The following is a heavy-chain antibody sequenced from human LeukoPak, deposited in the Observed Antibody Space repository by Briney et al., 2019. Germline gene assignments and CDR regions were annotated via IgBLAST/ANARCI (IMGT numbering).Heavy chain of an antibody. CDR3: ARLDTAMVTPVDY. J-gene: IGHJ4*02. D-gene: IGHD5-18*01. Sequence: SQTLSLTCAISGDSVSSNSAAWNWIRQSPSRGLEWLGRTYYRSKWYNDYAVSVKSRITINPDTSKNQFSLKLSSVTAADTAVYYCARLDTAMVTPVDYWGQGTLVTVSS. V-gene: IGHV6-1*01. CDR1: GDSVSSNSAA. CDR2: TYYRSKWYN.